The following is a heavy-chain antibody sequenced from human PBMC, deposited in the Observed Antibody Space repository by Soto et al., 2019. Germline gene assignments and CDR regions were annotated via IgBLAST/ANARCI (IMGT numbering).Heavy chain of an antibody. CDR1: GGSFSGYY. CDR3: ARGGYCSSTSCSPGFDP. CDR2: INHSGST. D-gene: IGHD2-2*01. J-gene: IGHJ5*02. V-gene: IGHV4-34*01. Sequence: SETLSLTCAVYGGSFSGYYWSWIRQPPGKGLEWIGEINHSGSTNYNPSLKSRVTISVDTSKNQFSLKLSSVTAADTAVYYCARGGYCSSTSCSPGFDPWGQGXLVTVYS.